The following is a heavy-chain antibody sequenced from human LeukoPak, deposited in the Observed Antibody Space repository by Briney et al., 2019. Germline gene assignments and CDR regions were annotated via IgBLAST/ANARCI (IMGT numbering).Heavy chain of an antibody. CDR3: ARGAERDWYFDL. CDR2: IYYSGNT. V-gene: IGHV4-31*03. CDR1: GASMSSGDYY. J-gene: IGHJ2*01. Sequence: TLSLTCTVSGASMSSGDYYWSWIRQHPGKGLECIGYIYYSGNTYYNPSLKSRLTISIDTSKNQFSLMLSSVTAADTAMYYCARGAERDWYFDLWGRGTLVTVSS.